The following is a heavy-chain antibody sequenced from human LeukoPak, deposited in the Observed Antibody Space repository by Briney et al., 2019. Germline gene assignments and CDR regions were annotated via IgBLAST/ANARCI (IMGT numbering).Heavy chain of an antibody. Sequence: TGGSLRLSRSASGFTFSAYAMHWVRQAPGKRLEYVSAISPDGTSTYYADSVRGRFSISRDNSKNTLYLQMSSLRAEDTAVYYCVPKGTEGYWGQGTLVTVSS. CDR2: ISPDGTST. J-gene: IGHJ4*02. CDR1: GFTFSAYA. CDR3: VPKGTEGY. V-gene: IGHV3-64D*06.